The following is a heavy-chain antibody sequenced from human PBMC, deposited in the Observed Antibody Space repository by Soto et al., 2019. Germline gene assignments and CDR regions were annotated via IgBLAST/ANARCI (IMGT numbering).Heavy chain of an antibody. Sequence: QVQLVQSGAEMKRPGASVILSCKASGYIFTTYSIHWVRQTAGQGLEWMAKVDPRDGSTGYAQKFRGRVAIVWDTSTGTVSMEVTSLTSDDTATYYCARARSSVREFDYWGQGTQVTVSS. V-gene: IGHV1-46*01. J-gene: IGHJ4*02. CDR2: VDPRDGST. CDR3: ARARSSVREFDY. D-gene: IGHD1-26*01. CDR1: GYIFTTYS.